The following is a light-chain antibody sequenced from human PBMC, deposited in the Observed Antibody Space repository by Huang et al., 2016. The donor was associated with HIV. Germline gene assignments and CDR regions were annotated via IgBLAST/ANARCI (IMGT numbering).Light chain of an antibody. Sequence: EIVLTQSPATLSLSPGERATLSCRASQSVSNYLAWYQQKSGQAPRRLIYDAANRATGIPARFSGSGSGTDVTLTISSLEPEDFAVYYCQQRNSWPPIFTFGPGTKVDIK. J-gene: IGKJ3*01. CDR3: QQRNSWPPIFT. CDR1: QSVSNY. CDR2: DAA. V-gene: IGKV3-11*01.